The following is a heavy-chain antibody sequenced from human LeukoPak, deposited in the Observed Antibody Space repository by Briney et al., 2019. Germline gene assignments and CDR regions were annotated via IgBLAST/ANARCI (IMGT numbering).Heavy chain of an antibody. Sequence: PSETLSLTCTVSGGSISSYYWSWIRQPPEKGLEWIGYIYYSGSTNYNPSLKSRVTISVDTSKNQFSLKLSSVTAADTAVYYCARGQEHRLYGSGIAFDYWGQGTLVTVSS. J-gene: IGHJ4*02. V-gene: IGHV4-59*01. CDR1: GGSISSYY. CDR3: ARGQEHRLYGSGIAFDY. D-gene: IGHD3-10*01. CDR2: IYYSGST.